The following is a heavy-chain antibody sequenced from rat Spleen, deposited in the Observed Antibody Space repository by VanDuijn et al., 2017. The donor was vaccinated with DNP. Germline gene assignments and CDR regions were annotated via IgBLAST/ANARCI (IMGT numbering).Heavy chain of an antibody. CDR3: ARWSDYFDY. CDR1: GFSITSNY. J-gene: IGHJ2*01. Sequence: EVQLQESGPGLVKPSQSLSLTCSVTGFSITSNYWAWIRKLPGNKMEWIGYINYSGSTSYNPSLKSRISITRDTSKNQFFLQLNSVTTEDTATYYCARWSDYFDYWGQGVMVTVSS. CDR2: INYSGST. V-gene: IGHV3-1*01.